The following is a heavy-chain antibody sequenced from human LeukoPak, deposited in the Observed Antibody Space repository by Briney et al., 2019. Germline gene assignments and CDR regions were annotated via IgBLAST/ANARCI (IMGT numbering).Heavy chain of an antibody. Sequence: GASVKVSCKASGHSFTNYGISWVRQAPGQGLEWVGWVNGYNGNTNYAQKVQDRVTMTTDTSTSTAYMELRSLRSDDTAVYYCARGGNGWFFDDWGQGTLVTVSS. D-gene: IGHD6-19*01. CDR1: GHSFTNYG. CDR2: VNGYNGNT. V-gene: IGHV1-18*01. J-gene: IGHJ4*02. CDR3: ARGGNGWFFDD.